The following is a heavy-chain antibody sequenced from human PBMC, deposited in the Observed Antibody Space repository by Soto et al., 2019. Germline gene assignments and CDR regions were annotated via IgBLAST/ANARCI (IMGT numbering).Heavy chain of an antibody. J-gene: IGHJ4*02. V-gene: IGHV3-30*03. CDR3: AGYCSSPSCHLDY. CDR2: ISYDGSNK. Sequence: QVQLVESGGGVVQPGRSLRLSCAASGFTFSSYGMHWVRQAPGKGLEWVAVISYDGSNKYYADSVKGRFTISRDNSKNPLYLQMKSLRAEDSAVYYCAGYCSSPSCHLDYWGQGTLVTVSS. D-gene: IGHD2-2*03. CDR1: GFTFSSYG.